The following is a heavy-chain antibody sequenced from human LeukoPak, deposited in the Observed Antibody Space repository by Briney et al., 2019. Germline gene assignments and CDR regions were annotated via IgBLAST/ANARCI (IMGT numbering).Heavy chain of an antibody. D-gene: IGHD1-1*01. CDR2: IHNDGST. J-gene: IGHJ4*02. CDR1: GFAVSINY. Sequence: GGSLRLSCAASGFAVSINYMNWIRQSPEKGLEWVSIIHNDGSTYYADSVKGRFTVSRDNSKNTVPLQMDSLRVDDTGIYYCARGFLQLTPYYFDYWGQGTLVTVSS. CDR3: ARGFLQLTPYYFDY. V-gene: IGHV3-66*01.